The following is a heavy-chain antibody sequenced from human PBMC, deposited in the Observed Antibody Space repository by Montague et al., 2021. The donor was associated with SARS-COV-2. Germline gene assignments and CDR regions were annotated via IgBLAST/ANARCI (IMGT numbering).Heavy chain of an antibody. CDR1: GFTFSSYW. V-gene: IGHV3-74*01. Sequence: SLRLSCAASGFTFSSYWMHWVRQAPGKGLVWVSRINTDGSTSTYADSVKGRFTVSRDNAKNTLYLQMSSRRAEDTAVYYCARNSDSWGQGTLVTVSS. J-gene: IGHJ4*02. CDR2: INTDGSTS. CDR3: ARNSDS.